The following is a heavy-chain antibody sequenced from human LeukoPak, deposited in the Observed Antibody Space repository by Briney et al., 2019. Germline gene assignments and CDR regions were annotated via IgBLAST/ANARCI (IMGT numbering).Heavy chain of an antibody. D-gene: IGHD2-8*02. Sequence: GGSLRLSCAASGFTFSDYNMNWVRQAPGKGLEWVSYITNGGSTIHHADSVKGRFTISRDNAKKTLYLQMNSLRAEDTAVYYCARSIGLTGGGVDVWGQGALVTVSS. V-gene: IGHV3-11*01. J-gene: IGHJ4*02. CDR1: GFTFSDYN. CDR2: ITNGGSTI. CDR3: ARSIGLTGGGVDV.